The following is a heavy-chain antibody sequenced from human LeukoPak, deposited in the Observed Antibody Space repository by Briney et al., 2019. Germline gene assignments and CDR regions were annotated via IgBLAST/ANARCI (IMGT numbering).Heavy chain of an antibody. CDR2: IYRSGST. Sequence: SETLSLTCAVSGYSISSGYYWGWIRRPPGKGLEWIGSIYRSGSTYYNPSLKSRVTISVDTSKNQFSLKLSSVTAADTAVYYCAREENGIPVDYWGQGTLVTVSS. CDR3: AREENGIPVDY. CDR1: GYSISSGYY. V-gene: IGHV4-38-2*02. J-gene: IGHJ4*02. D-gene: IGHD1-26*01.